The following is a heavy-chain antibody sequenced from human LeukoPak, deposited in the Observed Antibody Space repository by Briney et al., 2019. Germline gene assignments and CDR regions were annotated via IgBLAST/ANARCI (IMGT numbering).Heavy chain of an antibody. J-gene: IGHJ4*02. Sequence: PGGSLRLSCSASGFIFNKYAMHWVRQAPGNGLEFVSTISINGDNTYYADSVKGRFTIFRDNSKNTLYLQMRSLRVEDTAVYYCVKDHEYSYDYWGRGTLVTVSS. V-gene: IGHV3-64D*06. CDR3: VKDHEYSYDY. CDR1: GFIFNKYA. CDR2: ISINGDNT. D-gene: IGHD4-11*01.